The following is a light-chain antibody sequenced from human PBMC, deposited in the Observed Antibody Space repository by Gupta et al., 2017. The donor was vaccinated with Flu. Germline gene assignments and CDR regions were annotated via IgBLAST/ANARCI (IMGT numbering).Light chain of an antibody. J-gene: IGKJ1*01. V-gene: IGKV1-9*01. Sequence: PSFLSEAVGDRVTITCRASHGISTYLAWYQQKAWKAPNLLIYVASIFQSGVPSRYSGSGSGTEFTLTISILQAEDFATYYCQQVNYYPWTFGQGTKVEIK. CDR2: VAS. CDR1: HGISTY. CDR3: QQVNYYPWT.